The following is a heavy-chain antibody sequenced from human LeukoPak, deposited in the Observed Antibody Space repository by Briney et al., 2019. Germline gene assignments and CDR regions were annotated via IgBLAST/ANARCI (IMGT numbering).Heavy chain of an antibody. CDR3: ARGRLPDYDFWSGYPFFDY. V-gene: IGHV1-69*13. CDR1: GGAFSSYA. D-gene: IGHD3-3*01. CDR2: IIPIFGTA. J-gene: IGHJ4*02. Sequence: SVKVSCKASGGAFSSYAISWVRQAPGQGLEWMGGIIPIFGTANYAQKFQGRVTITADESTSTAYMELSSLRSEDTAVYYCARGRLPDYDFWSGYPFFDYWGQGTLVTVSS.